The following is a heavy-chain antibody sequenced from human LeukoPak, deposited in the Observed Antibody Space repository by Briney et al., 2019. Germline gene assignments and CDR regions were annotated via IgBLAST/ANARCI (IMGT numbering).Heavy chain of an antibody. D-gene: IGHD5-18*01. CDR3: ARGLVDTAMVTKPPGRRRSYYFDY. Sequence: SETLSLTCAVYGGSFSGYYWSWIRQPPGKGLEWIGEINHSGSTNYNPSLKSRVTISVDTSKNQFSLKLSSVTAADTAVYCCARGLVDTAMVTKPPGRRRSYYFDYWGQGTLVTVSS. V-gene: IGHV4-34*01. CDR1: GGSFSGYY. J-gene: IGHJ4*02. CDR2: INHSGST.